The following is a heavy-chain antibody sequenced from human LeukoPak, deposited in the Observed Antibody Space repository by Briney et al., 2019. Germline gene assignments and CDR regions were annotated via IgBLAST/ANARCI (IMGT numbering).Heavy chain of an antibody. CDR2: ITSSSSTM. D-gene: IGHD3-10*02. CDR3: AELGITMIGGV. J-gene: IGHJ6*04. Sequence: GGSLRLSCAASGFTFSTYSMNWVRQAPGKGLEWVSYITSSSSTMFYADSVKGRFTISRDNAKNSLYLQMNSLRAEDTAVYYCAELGITMIGGVWGKGTTVTISS. V-gene: IGHV3-48*04. CDR1: GFTFSTYS.